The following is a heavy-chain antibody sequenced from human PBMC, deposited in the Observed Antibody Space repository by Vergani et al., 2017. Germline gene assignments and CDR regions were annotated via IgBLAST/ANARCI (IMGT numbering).Heavy chain of an antibody. J-gene: IGHJ4*02. CDR1: GGSISSSSYY. Sequence: QLQLQESGPGLVKPSETLSLTCTVSGGSISSSSYYWGWIRQPPGKGLEWIGSIYYSGSTYYNPSLKSRVTISVDTSKNQFSLKLSSVTAADTAVYYCARNTPLTMVRGVMGRGLDYWGQGTLVTVSS. CDR2: IYYSGST. D-gene: IGHD3-10*01. V-gene: IGHV4-39*01. CDR3: ARNTPLTMVRGVMGRGLDY.